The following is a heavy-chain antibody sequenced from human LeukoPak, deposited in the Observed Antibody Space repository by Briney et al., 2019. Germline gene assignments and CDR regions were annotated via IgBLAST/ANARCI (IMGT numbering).Heavy chain of an antibody. CDR2: IYTSGST. CDR3: ARVRRRAAGYFDY. J-gene: IGHJ4*02. Sequence: SAPLSLTCPVSGGSLSSYYCSWIRQPAGKGLEWIGRIYTSGSTNYNPSLKSRVTMSVDTSKNQFSLQLSCVTAADTAVYYCARVRRRAAGYFDYWGQGTRVTVSS. D-gene: IGHD6-19*01. V-gene: IGHV4-4*07. CDR1: GGSLSSYY.